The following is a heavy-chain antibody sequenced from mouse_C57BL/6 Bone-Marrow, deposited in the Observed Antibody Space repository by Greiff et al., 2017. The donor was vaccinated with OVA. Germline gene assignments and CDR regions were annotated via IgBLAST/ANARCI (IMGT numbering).Heavy chain of an antibody. Sequence: QVQLQQPGAELVKPGASVKLSCKASGYTFTSYWMQWVKQRPGQGLEWIGEIDPSDSYTNYNQKFKGKATLTVDTSSSTAYMQRSSLTSEDSAVYYCARGLAYFDYWGQGTTLTVSS. J-gene: IGHJ2*01. CDR2: IDPSDSYT. D-gene: IGHD3-3*01. CDR1: GYTFTSYW. V-gene: IGHV1-50*01. CDR3: ARGLAYFDY.